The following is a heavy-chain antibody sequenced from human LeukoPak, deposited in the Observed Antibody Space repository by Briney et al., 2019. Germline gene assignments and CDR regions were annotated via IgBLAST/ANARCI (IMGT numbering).Heavy chain of an antibody. CDR2: IWYDGSNK. V-gene: IGHV3-33*01. D-gene: IGHD1-26*01. J-gene: IGHJ6*02. CDR3: ARDSALYSGSYYYYGMDV. Sequence: GSLRLSCAASGFTFSSYGMHWVRQAPGKGLEWVAVIWYDGSNKYYADSVKGRFTISRDNSKNTLYLQMNSLRAEDTAVYYCARDSALYSGSYYYYGMDVWGQGTTVTVSS. CDR1: GFTFSSYG.